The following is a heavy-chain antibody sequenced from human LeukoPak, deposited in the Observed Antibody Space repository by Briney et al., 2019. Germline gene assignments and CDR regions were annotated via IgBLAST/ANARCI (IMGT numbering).Heavy chain of an antibody. CDR1: GGSISSGSYY. CDR2: IYTSGST. Sequence: PSETLSLTCTVSGGSISSGSYYWSWIRQPAGKGLEWIGRIYTSGSTNYNSSLKSRVTISVDTSKNQFSLKLSSVTAADTAVYYCARSTTVTTFDAFDIWGQGTMVTVSS. D-gene: IGHD4-17*01. CDR3: ARSTTVTTFDAFDI. V-gene: IGHV4-61*02. J-gene: IGHJ3*02.